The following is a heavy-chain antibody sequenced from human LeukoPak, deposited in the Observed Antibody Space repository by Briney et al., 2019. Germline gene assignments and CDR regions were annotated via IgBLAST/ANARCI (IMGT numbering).Heavy chain of an antibody. CDR2: INHSGST. CDR3: AGCRDGSGLGAFDI. CDR1: GYSISSGYY. Sequence: SETLSLTCTVSGYSISSGYYWSWIRQPPGKGLEWIGEINHSGSTNYNPSLKSRVTISVDTSKNQFSLKLSSVTAADTAVYYCAGCRDGSGLGAFDIWGQGTMVTVSS. J-gene: IGHJ3*02. V-gene: IGHV4-34*01. D-gene: IGHD5-24*01.